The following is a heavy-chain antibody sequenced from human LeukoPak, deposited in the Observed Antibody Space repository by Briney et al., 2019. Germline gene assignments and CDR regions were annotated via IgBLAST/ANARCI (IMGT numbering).Heavy chain of an antibody. CDR1: GGSISTGSFY. J-gene: IGHJ6*02. CDR2: IFYTGKT. D-gene: IGHD3-22*01. CDR3: ASLDPCYFDRGSCTYYYSMDV. Sequence: SETLSLTCTVSGGSISTGSFYWGWIRQSPGKGLEWIGSIFYTGKTHYNTSLKSRVTISVDMSQSKFSLSLGSVTAADTALYYCASLDPCYFDRGSCTYYYSMDVWGQGTTVTVSS. V-gene: IGHV4-39*01.